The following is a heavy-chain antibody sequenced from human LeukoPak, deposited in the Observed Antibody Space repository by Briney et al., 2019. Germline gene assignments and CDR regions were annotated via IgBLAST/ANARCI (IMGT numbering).Heavy chain of an antibody. CDR1: GGTFSSYA. CDR2: IIPIFGTA. J-gene: IGHJ3*02. D-gene: IGHD3-22*01. Sequence: SVKVSYKASGGTFSSYAISWVRQAPGQGLEWMGGIIPIFGTANYPQKFQGRVTITADESTSTAYMELSSLRSEDTAVYYCASPYDSSGYYKVHDAFDIWGQGTMVTVSS. CDR3: ASPYDSSGYYKVHDAFDI. V-gene: IGHV1-69*13.